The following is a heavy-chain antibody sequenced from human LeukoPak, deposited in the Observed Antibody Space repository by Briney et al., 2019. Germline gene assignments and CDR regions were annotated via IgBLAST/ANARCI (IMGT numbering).Heavy chain of an antibody. J-gene: IGHJ4*02. CDR1: GFTFSRYG. D-gene: IGHD3-10*01. Sequence: GGSLRLSCAASGFTFSRYGMHWVRQASGKGLEWVALISYDGSNKYYADSVKGRFTISRDNSKNTLYLQMNSLRPEDTAVYYCAKGDLYGSGSYPVDYWGQGTLVTVSS. V-gene: IGHV3-30*18. CDR3: AKGDLYGSGSYPVDY. CDR2: ISYDGSNK.